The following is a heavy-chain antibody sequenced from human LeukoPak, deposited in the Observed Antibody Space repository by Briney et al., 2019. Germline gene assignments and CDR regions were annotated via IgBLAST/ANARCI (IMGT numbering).Heavy chain of an antibody. CDR1: GGSSSGYF. J-gene: IGHJ4*02. CDR2: INRSGST. V-gene: IGHV4-34*01. Sequence: PSETLSLTGAIYGGSSSGYFWSWFRQPPGKGLEWIGEINRSGSTNYNSSLSLKSRVTISVDTSKNQFSLKLSSVTAADTAVYYCASIKNGYKQPLYYFDYWGQGTLVTVSS. D-gene: IGHD5-24*01. CDR3: ASIKNGYKQPLYYFDY.